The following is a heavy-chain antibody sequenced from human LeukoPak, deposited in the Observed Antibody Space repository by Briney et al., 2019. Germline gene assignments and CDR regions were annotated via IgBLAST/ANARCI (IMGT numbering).Heavy chain of an antibody. Sequence: PSETLSLTCAVSGGSINNYYWSWIRQPPGKGLEWIGYIYDSGSTNYNPSLKSRVTISVDTSKNQFSLKLSSVTAADTAVYYCARDRIVGTSIYMDVWGKGTTVTVSS. V-gene: IGHV4-59*01. J-gene: IGHJ6*04. CDR1: GGSINNYY. CDR3: ARDRIVGTSIYMDV. D-gene: IGHD1-26*01. CDR2: IYDSGST.